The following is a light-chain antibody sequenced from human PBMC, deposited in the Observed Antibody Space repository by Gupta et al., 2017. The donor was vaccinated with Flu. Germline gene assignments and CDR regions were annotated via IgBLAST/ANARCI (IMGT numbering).Light chain of an antibody. CDR2: DGS. V-gene: IGKV3-20*01. CDR1: QRVGNNY. CDR3: QQYGSSPT. Sequence: PGTLSRSPGERATLSCRASQRVGNNYLAWYQQKPVQAPRLIMYDGSNGAMDSTNRFSGSGSGKDFTLISNGREHEDFAVYYWQQYGSSPTFGGGTKVEI. J-gene: IGKJ4*01.